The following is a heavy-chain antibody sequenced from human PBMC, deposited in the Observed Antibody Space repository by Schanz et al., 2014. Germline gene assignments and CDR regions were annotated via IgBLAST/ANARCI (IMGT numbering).Heavy chain of an antibody. D-gene: IGHD1-26*01. CDR3: ARDNGRIPAANSFDY. CDR1: GYDFHIYA. V-gene: IGHV1-18*01. Sequence: QILLVQPGPEVKKPGASVTVSCKASGYDFHIYAYSWVRQAPGQGPEWIGWISGYTGDTKYAQKFQHRVNMTTDRTTSTVYMELRSLRFDDKAVYFCARDNGRIPAANSFDYWGQGTRVTVSS. J-gene: IGHJ4*02. CDR2: ISGYTGDT.